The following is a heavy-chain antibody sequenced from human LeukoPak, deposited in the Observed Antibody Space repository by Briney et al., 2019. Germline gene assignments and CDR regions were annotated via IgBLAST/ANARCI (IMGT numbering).Heavy chain of an antibody. CDR3: ARYRDYAYAFDI. CDR1: GGTFSSYA. V-gene: IGHV1-69*13. Sequence: AASVTVSCKASGGTFSSYAISWVRQAPGQGLEWMGGIIPIFGTANYAQKFQGRVTITADESTSTAYMELSSLRSEDTAVYYCARYRDYAYAFDIWGQGTMVTVSS. J-gene: IGHJ3*02. D-gene: IGHD4-17*01. CDR2: IIPIFGTA.